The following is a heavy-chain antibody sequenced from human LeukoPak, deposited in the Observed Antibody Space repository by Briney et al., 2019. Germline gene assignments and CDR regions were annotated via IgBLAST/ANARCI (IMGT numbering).Heavy chain of an antibody. V-gene: IGHV1-8*01. CDR2: MNPNSGNT. CDR3: ARGFPLSYCSGGSCPFFDY. D-gene: IGHD2-15*01. CDR1: GYTFTSFD. Sequence: ASVKVSCKASGYTFTSFDINWVRQAAGQGLEWMGWMNPNSGNTGYAQKFQGRVTMTRNTSISTAYMELSSLRSEDTAVYYCARGFPLSYCSGGSCPFFDYWGQGALVTVSS. J-gene: IGHJ4*02.